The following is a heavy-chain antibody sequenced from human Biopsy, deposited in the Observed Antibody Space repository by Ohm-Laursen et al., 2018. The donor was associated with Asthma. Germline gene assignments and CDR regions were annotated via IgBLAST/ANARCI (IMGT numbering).Heavy chain of an antibody. CDR3: ARTYFDFLTGQVHDAFAM. Sequence: ASVKVSCKASGYTFTGYYMHWVRQAPGQGLEWMGRINAANGNTKYSQKFQGRLTISRDTSASTAYMDLSSLRSEDTAVYYCARTYFDFLTGQVHDAFAMWGQGTMVTVSS. V-gene: IGHV1-3*01. CDR2: INAANGNT. D-gene: IGHD3-9*01. CDR1: GYTFTGYY. J-gene: IGHJ3*02.